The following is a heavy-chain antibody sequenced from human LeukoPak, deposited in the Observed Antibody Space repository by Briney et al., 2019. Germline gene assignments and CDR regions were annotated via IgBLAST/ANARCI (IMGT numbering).Heavy chain of an antibody. CDR2: INHSGST. J-gene: IGHJ3*02. CDR1: GGSFSGYY. CDR3: ASEGEYSYGHKETMDAFDI. V-gene: IGHV4-34*01. D-gene: IGHD5-18*01. Sequence: PSETLSLTCAVYGGSFSGYYWSWIRQPPGKGLEWIGEINHSGSTNYNPSLKSRVTISVDTSKNQFSLKLSSVTAADTAVYYCASEGEYSYGHKETMDAFDIWGQGTMVTVSS.